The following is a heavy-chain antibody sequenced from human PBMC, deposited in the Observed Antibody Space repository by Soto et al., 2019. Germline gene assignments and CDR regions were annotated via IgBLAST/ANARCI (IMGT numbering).Heavy chain of an antibody. J-gene: IGHJ4*02. CDR2: ISSSSSTI. D-gene: IGHD1-26*01. CDR1: GLTFSSYS. CDR3: AREENSGPDY. V-gene: IGHV3-48*01. Sequence: PGGSLRLSCAASGLTFSSYSMNWVRQAPGKGLEWVSYISSSSSTIYYADSVKGRFTISRDNAKNSLFLQMNSLRAEETAIYYCAREENSGPDYWGQGTLVTVSS.